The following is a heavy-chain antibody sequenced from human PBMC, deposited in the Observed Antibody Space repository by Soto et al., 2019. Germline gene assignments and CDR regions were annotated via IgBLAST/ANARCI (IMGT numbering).Heavy chain of an antibody. CDR2: LTGSGNTT. D-gene: IGHD1-20*01. CDR3: VTDRRDITGPMDV. Sequence: PGGSLRLSCAGSGFSFSNYAMSWVRPAPGKGLEWVSTLTGSGNTTYYADSVKGRFTISRDNSKNTLYLQMNSLRAEDTAVYYCVTDRRDITGPMDVWGQGTTVTVSS. CDR1: GFSFSNYA. J-gene: IGHJ6*02. V-gene: IGHV3-23*01.